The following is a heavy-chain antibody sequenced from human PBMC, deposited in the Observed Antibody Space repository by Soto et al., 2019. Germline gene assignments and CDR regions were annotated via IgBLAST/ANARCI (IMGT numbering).Heavy chain of an antibody. CDR3: AKDGASGSYPPYYYFGMDV. CDR1: GFTFSSYA. J-gene: IGHJ6*02. D-gene: IGHD1-26*01. V-gene: IGHV3-23*01. CDR2: ISGSGGNA. Sequence: PGGSLRLSCAASGFTFSSYAMSWVRQAPGKGLEWVSTISGSGGNAYYADSVKGRFSISRENSKNTLRLQTNSLRADDTAVYYCAKDGASGSYPPYYYFGMDVWGQGTTVTVSS.